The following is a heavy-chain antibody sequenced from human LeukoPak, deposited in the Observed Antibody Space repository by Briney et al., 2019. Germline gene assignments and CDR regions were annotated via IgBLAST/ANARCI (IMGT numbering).Heavy chain of an antibody. J-gene: IGHJ4*02. Sequence: GGSLRLSCAASGLTFSSYGMHWVRQAPGKGLEWVAVISYDGSNKYYADSVKGRFTISRDNSKNTLNLQMNSLRAEDTAVYYCVKDRTGTYTLDYWGQGTLVTVSS. CDR3: VKDRTGTYTLDY. D-gene: IGHD3-10*01. CDR2: ISYDGSNK. CDR1: GLTFSSYG. V-gene: IGHV3-30*18.